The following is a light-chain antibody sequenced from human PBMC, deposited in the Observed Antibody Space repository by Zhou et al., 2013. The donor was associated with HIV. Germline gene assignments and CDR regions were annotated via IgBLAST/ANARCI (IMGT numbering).Light chain of an antibody. V-gene: IGLV1-44*01. CDR1: SSNIGDFP. Sequence: QSVLTQPPSTSGTPGQRVTISCSGSSSNIGDFPVNWYQQLPGTAPKLLIFDNNQRPSGVPDRFSGSKSGTSASLAISGLQSEDEADYYCVRWDDSLKNYVFGTGTKVTVL. CDR3: VRWDDSLKNYV. J-gene: IGLJ1*01. CDR2: DNN.